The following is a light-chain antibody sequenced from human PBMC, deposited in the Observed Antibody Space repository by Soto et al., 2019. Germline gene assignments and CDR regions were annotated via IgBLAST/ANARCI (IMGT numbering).Light chain of an antibody. J-gene: IGKJ1*01. CDR2: KAS. CDR3: QQYYSYSRT. V-gene: IGKV1-5*03. Sequence: DIQMTQSPSALSASVGDRVTITCRANQSLSTWLAWYQQKPGKAPNLLIYKASSLHSGVPSRFSGSGSGTEFTLTISSLQPDDFATYYCQQYYSYSRTFGQGTKVENK. CDR1: QSLSTW.